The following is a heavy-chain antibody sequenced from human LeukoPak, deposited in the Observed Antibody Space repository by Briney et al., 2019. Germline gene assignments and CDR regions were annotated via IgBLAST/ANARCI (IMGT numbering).Heavy chain of an antibody. Sequence: GESLKISCTASGYSFTTYWIGWVRQIPGKGLEWMGIIYPGDSEIRQSTLFQGQVTIPADKSISSAYLQWSSLKASETAIYYCARQIRSYSYGSLDYWGQGSLVTVSS. D-gene: IGHD5-18*01. J-gene: IGHJ4*02. CDR2: IYPGDSEI. CDR1: GYSFTTYW. CDR3: ARQIRSYSYGSLDY. V-gene: IGHV5-51*01.